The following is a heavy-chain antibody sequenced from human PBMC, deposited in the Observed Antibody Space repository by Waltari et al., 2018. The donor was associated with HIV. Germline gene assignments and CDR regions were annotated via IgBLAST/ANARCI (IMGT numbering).Heavy chain of an antibody. CDR2: SLAIIGVP. V-gene: IGHV1-69*02. Sequence: QVQLLQSGADVRRSGSSVTVSCKAIGETLKSYSINWVRQAPGQGLQWMGRLEWTGRSLAIIGVPKYAEYWRGRITISADAVTNTAVMELTRLRLDDTAVYYCAAPPAKGTWFDSWGQGSLVIVSS. CDR1: GETLKSYS. CDR3: AAPPAKGTWFDS. D-gene: IGHD3-10*01. J-gene: IGHJ5*01.